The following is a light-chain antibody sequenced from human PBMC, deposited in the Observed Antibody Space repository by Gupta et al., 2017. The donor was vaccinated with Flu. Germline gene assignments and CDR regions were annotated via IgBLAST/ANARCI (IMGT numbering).Light chain of an antibody. CDR3: CSYAATSVVI. J-gene: IGLJ2*01. CDR2: DVS. Sequence: ISCTGTNSDVGLYNLVSWYQQHPDKAPNLVISDVSKRPSGVTDRFSGSKSGNTASLTISGLQAEDEADYYCCSYAATSVVIFGGGTQLTVL. V-gene: IGLV2-11*03. CDR1: NSDVGLYNL.